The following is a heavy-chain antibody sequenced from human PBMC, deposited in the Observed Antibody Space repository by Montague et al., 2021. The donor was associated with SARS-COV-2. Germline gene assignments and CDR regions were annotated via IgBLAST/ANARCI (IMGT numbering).Heavy chain of an antibody. CDR3: GRGRDEVSTIVVVMRGASYYMDV. Sequence: SETLSLTCVVYGESFSGHYWSWIRQPPGKGLEWIGEIYHYGSTNYNPSLKSRVTISLDTSKNQFSLKLRSVAAADTAVDYCGRGRDEVSTIVVVMRGASYYMDVWGRGTPVTVSS. CDR1: GESFSGHY. CDR2: IYHYGST. D-gene: IGHD3-22*01. J-gene: IGHJ6*03. V-gene: IGHV4-34*01.